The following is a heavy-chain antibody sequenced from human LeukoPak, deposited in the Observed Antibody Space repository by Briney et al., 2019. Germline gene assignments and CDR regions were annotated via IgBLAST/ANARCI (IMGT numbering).Heavy chain of an antibody. J-gene: IGHJ4*02. CDR2: IKHDGTET. D-gene: IGHD4-11*01. CDR1: GFTFSTSW. Sequence: PGGSLRLSCAASGFTFSTSWMSWVRQAPGKGLEWVANIKHDGTETYYVDSVKGRFTISRDNAKSSLYLQMNSLRAEDTAMYYCARGDWGTVTISGHPPPHFFGYWGQGILVIVSS. CDR3: ARGDWGTVTISGHPPPHFFGY. V-gene: IGHV3-7*01.